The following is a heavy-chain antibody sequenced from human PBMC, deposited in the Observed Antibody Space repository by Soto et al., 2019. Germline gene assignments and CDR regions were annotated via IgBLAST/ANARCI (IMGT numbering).Heavy chain of an antibody. D-gene: IGHD6-6*01. CDR3: ARRARPDFYYMDV. CDR1: GFTPSGYA. J-gene: IGHJ6*03. Sequence: PGGSLRLSCAASGFTPSGYAMDWVRLAPGKGLEYVSGISSNGVGTYYANSVQGRFTISRDNSKNTVYLQMGSLRPEDMAVYYCARRARPDFYYMDVWGKGTTVTVSS. V-gene: IGHV3-64*01. CDR2: ISSNGVGT.